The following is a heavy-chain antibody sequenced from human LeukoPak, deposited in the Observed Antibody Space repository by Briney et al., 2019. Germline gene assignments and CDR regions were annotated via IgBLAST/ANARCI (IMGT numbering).Heavy chain of an antibody. CDR1: GYTFTGYY. Sequence: ASVKLSCKASGYTFTGYYMHWVRQAPGQGLEWMGWINPNSGGTNYAQKFQGRVTMTRDTSISTAYMELSRLRSDDTAVYYCAREGKGADYYDRSGYYPIDYWGQGNLVTVSS. CDR3: AREGKGADYYDRSGYYPIDY. D-gene: IGHD3-22*01. V-gene: IGHV1-2*02. CDR2: INPNSGGT. J-gene: IGHJ4*02.